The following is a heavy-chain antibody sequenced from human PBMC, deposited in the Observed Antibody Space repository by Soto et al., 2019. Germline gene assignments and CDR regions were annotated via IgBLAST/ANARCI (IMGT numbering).Heavy chain of an antibody. CDR2: IYWDDDE. J-gene: IGHJ6*02. CDR1: GFSLNTGGVG. V-gene: IGHV2-5*02. CDR3: VRNWRYYGGDYYYGMDA. Sequence: SGPTLVNPTQTLTLTCTFSGFSLNTGGVGVGWVRQPRGKAMEWLALIYWDDDERYRPSLRSRLNITKDTINNQVVLTMTNMDPEDTATYYCVRNWRYYGGDYYYGMDAWAQGTTVPVSS. D-gene: IGHD3-10*01.